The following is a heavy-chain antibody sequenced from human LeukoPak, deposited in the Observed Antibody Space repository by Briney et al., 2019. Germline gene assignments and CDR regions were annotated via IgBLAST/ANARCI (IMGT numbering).Heavy chain of an antibody. CDR2: INPNSGGT. D-gene: IGHD3-10*01. J-gene: IGHJ6*02. V-gene: IGHV1-2*02. CDR1: GYTFTGYY. Sequence: ASVKVSCKASGYTFTGYYMHWVRHAPGQGLEWMGWINPNSGGTNYAQKFQGRVTMTRDTSISTAYMELSRLRSDDTAVYYCARGRVGGYYGMDVWGQGTTVTVSS. CDR3: ARGRVGGYYGMDV.